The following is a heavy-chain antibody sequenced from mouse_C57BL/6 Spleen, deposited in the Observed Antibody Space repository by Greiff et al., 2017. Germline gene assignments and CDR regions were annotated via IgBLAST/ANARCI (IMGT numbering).Heavy chain of an antibody. V-gene: IGHV1-61*01. J-gene: IGHJ3*01. Sequence: QVQLQQPGAELVRPGSSVKLSCKASGYTFTSYWMDWVKQRPGQGLEWIGNIYPSDSETHYNQKFKDKATLTVDKSSSTAYMQLSSLTSEDSAVYYGARGDSSGYVGVAYWGQGTLVTVSA. CDR1: GYTFTSYW. CDR3: ARGDSSGYVGVAY. CDR2: IYPSDSET. D-gene: IGHD3-2*02.